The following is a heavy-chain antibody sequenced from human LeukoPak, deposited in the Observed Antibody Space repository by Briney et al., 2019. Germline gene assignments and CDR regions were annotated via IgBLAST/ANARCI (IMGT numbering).Heavy chain of an antibody. CDR2: IKSKTDGGTT. CDR3: TTEQWLVRAPFDY. CDR1: GFTFSSAW. V-gene: IGHV3-15*01. Sequence: PGGSLRLSCAASGFTFSSAWMSWVRQAPGKGLEWVGRIKSKTDGGTTDYAAPVKGRFTISRDDPKNTLYLQMNSLKTEDTAVYYCTTEQWLVRAPFDYWGQGTLVTVSS. J-gene: IGHJ4*02. D-gene: IGHD6-19*01.